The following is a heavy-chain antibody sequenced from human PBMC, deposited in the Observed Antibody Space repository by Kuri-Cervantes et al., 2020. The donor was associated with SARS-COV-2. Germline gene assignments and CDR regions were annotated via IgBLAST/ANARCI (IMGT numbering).Heavy chain of an antibody. J-gene: IGHJ4*02. CDR3: ARVCSGGSCYRY. CDR2: ISRSGSSI. CDR1: GSTFSSYS. D-gene: IGHD2-15*01. V-gene: IGHV3-48*04. Sequence: GGSLRLSCGASGSTFSSYSMNWVRQAPGKGLEWIAYISRSGSSIYYADSVKSRFTISRDNAKNTLYLQMNSLRAEDTAVYYCARVCSGGSCYRYWGQGTLVTVSS.